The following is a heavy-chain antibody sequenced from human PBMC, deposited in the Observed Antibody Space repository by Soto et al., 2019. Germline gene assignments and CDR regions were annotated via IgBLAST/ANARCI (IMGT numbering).Heavy chain of an antibody. CDR1: GYTFTSYA. J-gene: IGHJ4*02. CDR3: ARAHLYIDGGSYEY. CDR2: ISAYNGNT. D-gene: IGHD1-26*01. Sequence: GASVKVSCKASGYTFTSYAMHWVRQAPGQGLEWMGWISAYNGNTNYAQKLQGRVTMTTDTSTSTAYMELRSLRSDDTAVYYCARAHLYIDGGSYEYWGQGTLVTVSS. V-gene: IGHV1-18*01.